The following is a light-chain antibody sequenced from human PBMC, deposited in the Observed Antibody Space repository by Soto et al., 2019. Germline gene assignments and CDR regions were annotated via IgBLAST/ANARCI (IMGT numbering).Light chain of an antibody. Sequence: PGERVTLSCRASQSVSSSYLTWYQQKPGQAPRLLIYGASTRATGIPARFSGSGSGTDFTLTISSLQPEDFAVYYCQQDYTLPTFGQGTRLEIK. CDR3: QQDYTLPT. J-gene: IGKJ5*01. CDR1: QSVSSSY. V-gene: IGKV3D-7*01. CDR2: GAS.